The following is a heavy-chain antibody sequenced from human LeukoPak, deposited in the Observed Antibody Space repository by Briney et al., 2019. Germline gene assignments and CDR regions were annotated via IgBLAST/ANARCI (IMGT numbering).Heavy chain of an antibody. J-gene: IGHJ4*02. CDR2: TSYDGTNK. Sequence: GGSLRLSCAASGFTFSDHVMPWVRQAPGKGLEWVAGTSYDGTNKYEADSVKGRFTISRDNSKNTLYLQMNSLRAEDTAVYYCAARRGPLIAVAGTDYWGQGTLVTVSS. D-gene: IGHD6-19*01. CDR3: AARRGPLIAVAGTDY. CDR1: GFTFSDHV. V-gene: IGHV3-30*04.